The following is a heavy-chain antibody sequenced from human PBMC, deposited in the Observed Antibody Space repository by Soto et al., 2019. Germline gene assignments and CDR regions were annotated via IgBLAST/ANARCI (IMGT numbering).Heavy chain of an antibody. J-gene: IGHJ5*02. CDR1: GYSISSGYY. Sequence: PSETLSLTCAVSGYSISSGYYWGWIRQPPGKGLEWIGSIYHSGSTYYNPSLKSRVTISVDTSKNQFSLKLSSVTAADTAVYYCARFDYLGGFDPWGQGTLVTVSS. V-gene: IGHV4-38-2*01. D-gene: IGHD3-3*01. CDR2: IYHSGST. CDR3: ARFDYLGGFDP.